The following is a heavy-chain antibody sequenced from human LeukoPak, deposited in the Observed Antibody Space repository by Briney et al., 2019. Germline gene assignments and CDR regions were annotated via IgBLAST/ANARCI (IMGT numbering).Heavy chain of an antibody. CDR2: INHSGST. J-gene: IGHJ4*02. V-gene: IGHV4-34*01. D-gene: IGHD1-1*01. CDR1: GGSFSGYY. CDR3: ARDEVTGTTKGLDY. Sequence: SETLSLTCAVYGGSFSGYYWSWLRQPPGKGLEWIGEINHSGSTNYNPSLKSRVTISVDTSKNQFSLKLSSVTAADTAVYYCARDEVTGTTKGLDYWGQGTLVTVSS.